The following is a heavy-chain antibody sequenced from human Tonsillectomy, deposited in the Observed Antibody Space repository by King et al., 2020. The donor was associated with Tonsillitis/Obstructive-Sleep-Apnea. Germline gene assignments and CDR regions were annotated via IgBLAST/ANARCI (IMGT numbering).Heavy chain of an antibody. Sequence: VQLVESGGGVVQPGRSLRLSCAASGFTFSSYGMHWVRQAPGKGLEWVAVISYDGRNKYYADSVKGRFTISRENSKNTLYLHMNSLRAEATAVYYCAKSRGWGTYSSSCMYVWGQGTPVTVSS. CDR2: ISYDGRNK. D-gene: IGHD7-27*01. CDR1: GFTFSSYG. J-gene: IGHJ6*02. V-gene: IGHV3-30*18. CDR3: AKSRGWGTYSSSCMYV.